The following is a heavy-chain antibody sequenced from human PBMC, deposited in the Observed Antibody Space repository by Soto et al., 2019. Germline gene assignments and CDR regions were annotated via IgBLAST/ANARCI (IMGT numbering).Heavy chain of an antibody. Sequence: EVQLVESGGGLVQPGGSLRLSCAASVFRLSSAWMTWVRQAPGKGLEWVANIKEDGSERYYVHSVEGRFTVSRDNAKNSLYLQMVSLRAEDTAIYYCVRSYDFWGQGTQVTVSS. CDR2: IKEDGSER. CDR3: VRSYDF. J-gene: IGHJ4*02. CDR1: VFRLSSAW. V-gene: IGHV3-7*05.